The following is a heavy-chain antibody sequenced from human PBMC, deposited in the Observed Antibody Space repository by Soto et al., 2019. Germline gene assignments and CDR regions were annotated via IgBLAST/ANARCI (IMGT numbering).Heavy chain of an antibody. CDR2: ISGSGGST. J-gene: IGHJ4*02. V-gene: IGHV3-23*01. CDR3: AKVEDDYGDYVGYFDY. Sequence: PGGSLRLSCAASGFTFSSYAMSWVRQAPGKGLEWVSAISGSGGSTYYADSVKGRFTISRDNSKNTLYLQMNSLRAEDTAVYYCAKVEDDYGDYVGYFDYWGQGTLVTVSS. D-gene: IGHD4-17*01. CDR1: GFTFSSYA.